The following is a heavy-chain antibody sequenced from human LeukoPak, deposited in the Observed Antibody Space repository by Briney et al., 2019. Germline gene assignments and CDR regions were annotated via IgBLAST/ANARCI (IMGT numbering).Heavy chain of an antibody. CDR1: GYTFTSYG. D-gene: IGHD2-2*01. CDR2: ISAYNGNT. V-gene: IGHV1-18*01. CDR3: ARDLGYCSRTSCYRNWFDP. J-gene: IGHJ5*02. Sequence: GASVKVSCKASGYTFTSYGISWVRQAPGQGLEWMGWISAYNGNTNYAQKLQDRVTMTTDTFTSTAYMELRSLRSDDTAVYYCARDLGYCSRTSCYRNWFDPWGQGTLVTVSS.